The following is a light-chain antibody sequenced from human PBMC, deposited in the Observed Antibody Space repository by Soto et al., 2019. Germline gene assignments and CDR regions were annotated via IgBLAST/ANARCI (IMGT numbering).Light chain of an antibody. V-gene: IGLV2-8*01. J-gene: IGLJ1*01. CDR1: SSDVGGYNY. CDR3: SSYAGSNKV. Sequence: QSALTQPPSASGSPGQSVTISCTGTSSDVGGYNYVSWYQQHPGKAPKLMIYEVSKRPSGVPDRFSGSKSGNTASLTVSGLQAEDEADYSSSSYAGSNKVFGTGTKDT. CDR2: EVS.